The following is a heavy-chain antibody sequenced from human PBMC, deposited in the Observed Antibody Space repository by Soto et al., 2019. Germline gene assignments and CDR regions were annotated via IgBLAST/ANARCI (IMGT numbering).Heavy chain of an antibody. CDR3: ATTAAGYYSAFDY. CDR2: INPSSGGT. D-gene: IGHD3-9*01. Sequence: ASVKVFCKASEYTFTSYYMHWVRQAPGQGLEWMGIINPSSGGTSYAQKFQGRVSMTRDTSTSTVYMNLSSLISDDTAVYICATTAAGYYSAFDYWGQGAVVTVSS. CDR1: EYTFTSYY. J-gene: IGHJ4*02. V-gene: IGHV1-46*01.